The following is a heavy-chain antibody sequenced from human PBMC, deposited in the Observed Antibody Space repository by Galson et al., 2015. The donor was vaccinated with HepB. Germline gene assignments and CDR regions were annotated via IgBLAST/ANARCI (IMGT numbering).Heavy chain of an antibody. CDR3: ARHESESKTYAADN. D-gene: IGHD2-2*01. J-gene: IGHJ2*01. Sequence: SETLSLTCTVSGGSIGSSSYYWGWLRQPPGKGLEWIGSFYYTGNTHYNPSLKSRVTISGDTSKNQFSLKLNSVTAADTAVYYCARHESESKTYAADNWGRGTLVTVSS. CDR1: GGSIGSSSYY. CDR2: FYYTGNT. V-gene: IGHV4-39*01.